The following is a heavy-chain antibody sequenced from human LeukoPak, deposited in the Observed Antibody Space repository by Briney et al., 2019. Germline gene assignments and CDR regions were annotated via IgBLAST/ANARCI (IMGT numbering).Heavy chain of an antibody. CDR2: ISAYNGNT. CDR1: GYTFTSYG. D-gene: IGHD1-26*01. Sequence: ASVKVSCKASGYTFTSYGISWVRQAPGQGLEWMGWISAYNGNTNYAQKLQGRVTMTTDTSTSTAYMELRSLRSDDTAVYYCARVGNSGSYYSFAFDIWGQGTMVTVSS. CDR3: ARVGNSGSYYSFAFDI. J-gene: IGHJ3*02. V-gene: IGHV1-18*01.